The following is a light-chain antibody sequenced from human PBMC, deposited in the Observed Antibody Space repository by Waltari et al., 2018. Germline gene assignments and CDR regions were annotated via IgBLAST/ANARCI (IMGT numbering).Light chain of an antibody. CDR3: SSYIGSSTLEL. CDR2: DVS. V-gene: IGLV2-14*03. CDR1: SSDVGDYNY. J-gene: IGLJ2*01. Sequence: QSALTQPASVSGSPGQSTTISCTGTSSDVGDYNYVSCDQQQPVKAPKLMIYDVSNRPPGVSDLFSGSKTGNTASLTISGLQAEDEADYYCSSYIGSSTLELFGGGTSLTVL.